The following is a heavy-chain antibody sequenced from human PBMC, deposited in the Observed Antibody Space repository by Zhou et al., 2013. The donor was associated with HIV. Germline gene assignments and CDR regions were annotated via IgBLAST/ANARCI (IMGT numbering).Heavy chain of an antibody. Sequence: QLEQSGGEVKKPGASVKVSCRASGYPFSGYGISWLRQAPGQGPEWMGSLIPVFGTTNYAQKFQGRVTITTDESTSTAYMELSSLTSDDTAVYYCARHQGDYYDRRGYYNRFDPWGQGTLVTVSS. D-gene: IGHD3-22*01. CDR1: GYPFSGYG. V-gene: IGHV1-69*05. J-gene: IGHJ5*02. CDR2: LIPVFGTT. CDR3: ARHQGDYYDRRGYYNRFDP.